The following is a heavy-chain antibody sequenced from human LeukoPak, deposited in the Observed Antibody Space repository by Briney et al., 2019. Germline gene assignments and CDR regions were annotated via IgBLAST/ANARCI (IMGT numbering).Heavy chain of an antibody. CDR3: GRSSVWYFGVY. CDR2: INHGERT. J-gene: IGHJ4*02. V-gene: IGHV4-34*01. CDR1: GGSFCGYY. D-gene: IGHD6-19*01. Sequence: SETLSLTSAVYGGSFCGYYWSWIRHPPGKGLEWIGEINHGERTNYNPSLTSRVTISVDTSKNQFSLKLSSVTAAETAVYYCGRSSVWYFGVYWGRGTLVSVSS.